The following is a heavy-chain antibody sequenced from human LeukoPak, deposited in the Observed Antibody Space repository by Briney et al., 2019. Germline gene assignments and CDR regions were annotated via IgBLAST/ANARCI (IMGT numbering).Heavy chain of an antibody. D-gene: IGHD4-17*01. J-gene: IGHJ4*02. Sequence: GGSLRLSCAASGFTFTSHDMNWVRQAPGKRLEWLAYISDAGNTLYYADSVKGRFTISRDNAKNSLSLQMNSLSVDDTAVYYCARTNPVYGDYDYWGQGTLVTVSS. CDR3: ARTNPVYGDYDY. CDR1: GFTFTSHD. CDR2: ISDAGNTL. V-gene: IGHV3-48*03.